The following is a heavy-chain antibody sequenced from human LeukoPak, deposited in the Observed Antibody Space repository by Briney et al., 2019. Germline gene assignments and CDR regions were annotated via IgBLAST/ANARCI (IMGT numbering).Heavy chain of an antibody. CDR3: VAGSYYYDSSGYCRLAFQH. D-gene: IGHD3-22*01. V-gene: IGHV4-34*01. J-gene: IGHJ1*01. CDR1: GGSFSGYY. CDR2: INHSGST. Sequence: PSETLSLTCAVYGGSFSGYYWSWIRQPPGKGLEWIGEINHSGSTNYNPSLKSRVTISVDTSKNQFSLKLSSVTAASTAVYDCVAGSYYYDSSGYCRLAFQHWGQGTLVTVSS.